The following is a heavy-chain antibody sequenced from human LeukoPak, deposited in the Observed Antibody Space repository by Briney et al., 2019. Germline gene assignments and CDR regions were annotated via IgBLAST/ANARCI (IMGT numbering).Heavy chain of an antibody. CDR2: ISSSGSTI. J-gene: IGHJ4*02. Sequence: ETLSLTCGVSGGSIDITNYWSWVRQAPGKGLEWVSYISSSGSTIYYADSVKGRFTISRDNAKNSLYLQMNSLRDEDTAVYYCARRTSLTGFDYWGQGTLVTVSS. CDR1: GGSIDITNY. V-gene: IGHV3-48*02. CDR3: ARRTSLTGFDY. D-gene: IGHD2-2*01.